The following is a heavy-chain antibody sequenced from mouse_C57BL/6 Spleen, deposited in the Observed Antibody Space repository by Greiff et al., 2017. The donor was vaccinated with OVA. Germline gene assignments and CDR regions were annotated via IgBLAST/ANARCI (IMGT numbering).Heavy chain of an antibody. V-gene: IGHV7-3*01. CDR1: GFTFTDYY. CDR3: ARSYVGFAY. CDR2: IRNKANGYTT. J-gene: IGHJ3*01. Sequence: EVKLMESGGGLVQPGGSLSLSCAASGFTFTDYYMSWVRQPPGKALEWLGFIRNKANGYTTEYSASVKGRFTISRDNSQSILYLQMNALRAEDSATYYCARSYVGFAYWGQGTLVTVSA. D-gene: IGHD1-1*01.